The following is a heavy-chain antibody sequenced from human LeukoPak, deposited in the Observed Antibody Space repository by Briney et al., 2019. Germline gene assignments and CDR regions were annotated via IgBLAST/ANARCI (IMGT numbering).Heavy chain of an antibody. Sequence: ASVKVSCKASGSIFSSYAISWVRQAPGQGLEWMGGIMPIFDTPKYAQKFQGRVTITADKSTSTAYMEMSSLSFEDTAVYFCARDQPGSSGSFDYWGQGTLVIVSS. D-gene: IGHD6-19*01. J-gene: IGHJ4*02. CDR1: GSIFSSYA. V-gene: IGHV1-69*06. CDR2: IMPIFDTP. CDR3: ARDQPGSSGSFDY.